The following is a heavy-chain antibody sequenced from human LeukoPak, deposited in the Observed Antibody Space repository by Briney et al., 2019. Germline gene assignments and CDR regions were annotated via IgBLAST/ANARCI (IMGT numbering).Heavy chain of an antibody. CDR1: GYTFTSYG. D-gene: IGHD3-3*01. Sequence: ASVKVSCKASGYTFTSYGISWVRQPPGQGLEWMGWISAYNGNTNYAQKLQGRGTMTTDTSTSTAYMELRSLRSDDTAVYYCARDSSSVYYDFWSGYPDYWGQGTLVTVSS. V-gene: IGHV1-18*01. J-gene: IGHJ4*02. CDR3: ARDSSSVYYDFWSGYPDY. CDR2: ISAYNGNT.